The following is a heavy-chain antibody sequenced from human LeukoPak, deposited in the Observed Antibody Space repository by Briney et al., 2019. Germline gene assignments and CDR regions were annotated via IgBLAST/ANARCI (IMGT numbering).Heavy chain of an antibody. CDR1: GYTFTYRY. CDR2: ITPFNGNT. V-gene: IGHV1-45*02. CDR3: ASGSGSYFWFDP. Sequence: GASVKVSCKASGYTFTYRYLHWVRQAPGQALEWMGWITPFNGNTNYAQKFQDRVTITRDRSMSTAYMELSSLRSEDTAMYYCASGSGSYFWFDPWGQGTPVTVSS. D-gene: IGHD3-10*01. J-gene: IGHJ5*02.